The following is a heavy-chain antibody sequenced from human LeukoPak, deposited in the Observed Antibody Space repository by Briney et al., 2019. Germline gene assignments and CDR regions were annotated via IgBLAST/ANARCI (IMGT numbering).Heavy chain of an antibody. J-gene: IGHJ4*02. CDR2: ILYDGSNK. CDR3: ARPYCSGGSCYSGHFDY. Sequence: PGGSLRLSCAASGFTFSSYGIHWVRQAPGKGLEWVAFILYDGSNKFYADSGKGRFTISKDNSKNTLYLQMNSLRAEDTAVYYCARPYCSGGSCYSGHFDYWGQGTLVTVSS. V-gene: IGHV3-30*02. CDR1: GFTFSSYG. D-gene: IGHD2-15*01.